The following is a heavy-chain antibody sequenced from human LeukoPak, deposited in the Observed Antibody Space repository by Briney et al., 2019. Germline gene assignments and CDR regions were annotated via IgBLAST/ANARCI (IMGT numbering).Heavy chain of an antibody. CDR3: ARASSRGTYYDSH. CDR2: IYYSGNT. CDR1: GGSISSYY. J-gene: IGHJ4*02. Sequence: SETLSLTCTVSGGSISSYYWSWIRQPPGKGLEWIGYIYYSGNTNYNPSLKSRVTISVDTSKNQFSLKLSSVTAADTAVYYCARASSRGTYYDSHWGQGTLVTVSS. V-gene: IGHV4-59*12. D-gene: IGHD3-3*01.